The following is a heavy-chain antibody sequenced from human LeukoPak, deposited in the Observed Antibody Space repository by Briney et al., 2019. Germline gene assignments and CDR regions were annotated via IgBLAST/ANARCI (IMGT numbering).Heavy chain of an antibody. Sequence: ASVTVSCKASGGTFSSYAISWVRQAPGQRLEWMGWINAGNGNTKYSQKFQGRVTITRDTSASTAYMELSSLRSEDTAVYYCARGGTLSSDWGVDYWGQGTLVTVSS. CDR1: GGTFSSYA. CDR2: INAGNGNT. V-gene: IGHV1-3*01. J-gene: IGHJ4*02. CDR3: ARGGTLSSDWGVDY. D-gene: IGHD6-19*01.